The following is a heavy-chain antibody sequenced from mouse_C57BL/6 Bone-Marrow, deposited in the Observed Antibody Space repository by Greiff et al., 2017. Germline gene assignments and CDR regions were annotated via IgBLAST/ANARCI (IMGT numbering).Heavy chain of an antibody. CDR1: GFSLTSYG. CDR3: ARNRGLLRAMDY. CDR2: IWSGGST. Sequence: QVQLKESGPGLVQPSQSLSITCTVSGFSLTSYGVHWVRQSPGKGLEWLGVIWSGGSTDYNAAFISRLSISKDNYKSQVFFKMNSLQAADTAIYYCARNRGLLRAMDYWGQGTSVTVSS. J-gene: IGHJ4*01. D-gene: IGHD1-1*01. V-gene: IGHV2-2*01.